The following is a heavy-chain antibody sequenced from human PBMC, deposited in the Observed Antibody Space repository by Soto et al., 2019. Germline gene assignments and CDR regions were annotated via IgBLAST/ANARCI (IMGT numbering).Heavy chain of an antibody. CDR3: ARDTPNYGGNSGYYYGMDV. CDR1: GGTFSSYA. Sequence: SVKVSCKASGGTFSSYAISWVRQAPGQGLEWMGGIIPIFGTANYAQKFQGRVTITADESTSTAYMELSSLRSEDTAVYYCARDTPNYGGNSGYYYGMDVWGQGTTVTVSS. J-gene: IGHJ6*02. V-gene: IGHV1-69*13. D-gene: IGHD4-17*01. CDR2: IIPIFGTA.